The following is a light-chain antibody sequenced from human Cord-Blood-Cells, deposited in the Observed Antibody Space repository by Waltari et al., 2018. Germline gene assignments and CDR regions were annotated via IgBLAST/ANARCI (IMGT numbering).Light chain of an antibody. Sequence: IQLTQSPSSLSASVGDRVTIPCRASQGIRSYLPWYQQKPGKAPKLLIYAASTLQSGVPSRFGGSGSGTDFSLTISSLQPEDFATYYCQQLNSYPLTFGGGTKVEIK. CDR3: QQLNSYPLT. J-gene: IGKJ4*01. CDR1: QGIRSY. CDR2: AAS. V-gene: IGKV1-9*01.